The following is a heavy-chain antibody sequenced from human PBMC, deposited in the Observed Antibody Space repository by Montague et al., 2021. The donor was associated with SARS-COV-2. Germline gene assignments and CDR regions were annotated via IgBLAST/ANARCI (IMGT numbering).Heavy chain of an antibody. CDR3: AGDFPSGGDCYRDY. CDR2: IWYDGSNK. Sequence: SLRLSCAASGFTFSNYGMHWVRQAPGKGLEWVAVIWYDGSNKYYADSVKGRFTISRDNSKNTLYLQMNSLRAEDTAVYYCAGDFPSGGDCYRDYWGQGTPVTVSS. V-gene: IGHV3-33*01. J-gene: IGHJ4*02. CDR1: GFTFSNYG. D-gene: IGHD2-21*02.